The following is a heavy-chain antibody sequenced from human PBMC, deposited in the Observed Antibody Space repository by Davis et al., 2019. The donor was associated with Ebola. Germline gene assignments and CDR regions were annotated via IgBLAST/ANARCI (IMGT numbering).Heavy chain of an antibody. CDR1: GFTFSSYW. Sequence: GESLKISCEVSGFTFSSYWMSWVRQAPGKGLEWVANIRQDGSEKQHVDSVKGRFTISRDNSKNTLYLQMNSLRVEDTAVYHCARDPGYGSGWVEFDPWGQGTRVTVSS. CDR2: IRQDGSEK. CDR3: ARDPGYGSGWVEFDP. J-gene: IGHJ5*02. V-gene: IGHV3-7*03. D-gene: IGHD6-19*01.